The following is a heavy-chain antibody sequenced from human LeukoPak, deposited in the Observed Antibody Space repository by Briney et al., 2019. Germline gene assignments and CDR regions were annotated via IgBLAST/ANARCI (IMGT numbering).Heavy chain of an antibody. CDR3: AKDPGVVPAHYFDY. V-gene: IGHV3-23*01. CDR2: TGSTGVST. J-gene: IGHJ4*02. Sequence: GGSLSLSFEALGFPFSSYAINWARQAPGKGLEWVSGTGSTGVSTFYADSVKGRFTVSRDNSKNTLSLQMNSLRAEDTAVYYCAKDPGVVPAHYFDYWGQGTLVTVSS. D-gene: IGHD2-2*01. CDR1: GFPFSSYA.